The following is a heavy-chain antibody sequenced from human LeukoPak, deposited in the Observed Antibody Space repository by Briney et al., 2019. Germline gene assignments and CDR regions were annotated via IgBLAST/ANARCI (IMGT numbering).Heavy chain of an antibody. D-gene: IGHD5-18*01. CDR3: ARVVDTAMAWFDP. V-gene: IGHV4-59*01. J-gene: IGHJ5*02. CDR1: GGSISSYY. Sequence: SETLSLTCTVSGGSISSYYWSWIRQPPGKGLEWIGYIYYSGSTNYNPSLKSRVTISVDTSKNQFSLKLSSVTAADTAVYYCARVVDTAMAWFDPWGQGTLVTVSS. CDR2: IYYSGST.